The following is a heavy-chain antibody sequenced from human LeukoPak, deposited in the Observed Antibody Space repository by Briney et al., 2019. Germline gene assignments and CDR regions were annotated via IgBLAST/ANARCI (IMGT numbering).Heavy chain of an antibody. V-gene: IGHV3-30*18. Sequence: GRSLRLSCAASGFTFSNYGMHWVRQAPGKGLEWVVVISHDGSNNDYADSVKGRFTISRDNSKNTLYLQMNSLRPEDTAVYYCAKVRVGTAHFDYWGQGTLVTVSS. CDR2: ISHDGSNN. CDR3: AKVRVGTAHFDY. CDR1: GFTFSNYG. D-gene: IGHD2-15*01. J-gene: IGHJ4*02.